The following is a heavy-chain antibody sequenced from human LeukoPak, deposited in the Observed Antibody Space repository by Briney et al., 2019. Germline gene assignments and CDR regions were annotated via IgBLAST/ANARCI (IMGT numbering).Heavy chain of an antibody. CDR1: GFSFSDSY. Sequence: GGSLRLSCVVSGFSFSDSYMTWIRQTPGKGLESLAYISGSGSDIYYADSVKGRFTISRDNAKNSLYLQMNSLRPEDTALYYCSTDPRLLIYWGHGTLVTVSS. J-gene: IGHJ4*01. CDR2: ISGSGSDI. D-gene: IGHD2-8*01. CDR3: STDPRLLIY. V-gene: IGHV3-11*01.